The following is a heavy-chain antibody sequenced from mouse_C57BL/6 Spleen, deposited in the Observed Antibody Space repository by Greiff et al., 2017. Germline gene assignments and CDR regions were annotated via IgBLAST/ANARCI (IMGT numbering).Heavy chain of an antibody. D-gene: IGHD3-2*02. CDR2: INPNNGGT. J-gene: IGHJ2*01. CDR3: ARRQLSPYYFDY. CDR1: GYTFTDYY. V-gene: IGHV1-26*01. Sequence: VQLQQSGPELVKPGASVKISCKASGYTFTDYYMNWVKQSHGKSLEWIGDINPNNGGTSYNQKFKGKATLTVDKSSSTAYMELRSLTSEDSAVYYCARRQLSPYYFDYWGQGTTLTVSS.